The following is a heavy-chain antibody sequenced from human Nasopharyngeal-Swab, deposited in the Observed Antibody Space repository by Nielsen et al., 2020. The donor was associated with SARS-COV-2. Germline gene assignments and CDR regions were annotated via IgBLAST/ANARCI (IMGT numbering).Heavy chain of an antibody. CDR1: GDSVSSNSAA. CDR3: ARHKRVDSSGYFPTPFDY. D-gene: IGHD3-22*01. CDR2: TYYRSKWHD. J-gene: IGHJ4*02. Sequence: SETLSLTCAISGDSVSSNSAAWNWIRQSPSRGLEWLGRTYYRSKWHDDYAVSVKSRIIINPDTSKNQFSLQLNSVTPEDTAVYYCARHKRVDSSGYFPTPFDYWGQGTLVTVSS. V-gene: IGHV6-1*01.